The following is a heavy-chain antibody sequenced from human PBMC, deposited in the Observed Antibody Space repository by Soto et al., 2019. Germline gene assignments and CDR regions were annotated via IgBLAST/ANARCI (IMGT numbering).Heavy chain of an antibody. CDR3: ARVMVRGVIIDYYYYGMDV. CDR2: IIPIFGTA. Sequence: SVKVSCKASGGTFSSYAISWVRQAPGQGPEWMGGIIPIFGTANYAQKFQGRVTITADKSTSTAYMELSSLRSEDTAVYYCARVMVRGVIIDYYYYGMDVWGQGTTVTVSS. CDR1: GGTFSSYA. J-gene: IGHJ6*02. V-gene: IGHV1-69*06. D-gene: IGHD3-10*01.